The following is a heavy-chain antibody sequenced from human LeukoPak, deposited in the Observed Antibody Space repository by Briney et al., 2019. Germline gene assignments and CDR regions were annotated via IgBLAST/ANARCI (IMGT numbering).Heavy chain of an antibody. J-gene: IGHJ3*02. V-gene: IGHV3-21*01. CDR3: ARETDDAFDI. Sequence: GGSLRLSCAASGFTFSSYSMNWVRQAPGKGLEWVLSISSSSSYIYYAASVKGRFTISRDNAKNSLYLQMNSLRAEDTAVYFCARETDDAFDIWGQGTMVTVSS. CDR2: ISSSSSYI. CDR1: GFTFSSYS.